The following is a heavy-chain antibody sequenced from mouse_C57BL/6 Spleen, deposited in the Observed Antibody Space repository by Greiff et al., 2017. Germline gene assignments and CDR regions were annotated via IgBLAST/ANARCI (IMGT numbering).Heavy chain of an antibody. CDR1: GFNIKDYY. J-gene: IGHJ3*01. CDR3: ARAIYDYYDNGPPPPPWFAY. CDR2: IDPEDGET. V-gene: IGHV14-2*01. Sequence: EVKLVESGAELVKPGASVKLSCTASGFNIKDYYMHWVKQRTEQGLEWIGRIDPEDGETKYAPKFQGKATITADPSSNTAYLQLSSLTSEDTAVYYWARAIYDYYDNGPPPPPWFAYWGQGTLVTVSA. D-gene: IGHD2-4*01.